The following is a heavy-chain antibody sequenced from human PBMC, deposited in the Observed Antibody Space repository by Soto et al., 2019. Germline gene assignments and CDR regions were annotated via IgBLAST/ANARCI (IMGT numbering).Heavy chain of an antibody. V-gene: IGHV3-13*01. CDR2: IGTAGDT. D-gene: IGHD6-13*01. CDR1: GFTFSGFD. J-gene: IGHJ4*02. CDR3: AKSQEIGTHFFDS. Sequence: RLSCEASGFTFSGFDMHWVRQPTGKGLEWVSSIGTAGDTYYAVSVKGRFTISRDNAKNSLSLQMNSLRAGDMAVYFCAKSQEIGTHFFDSWGQGTQVTVS.